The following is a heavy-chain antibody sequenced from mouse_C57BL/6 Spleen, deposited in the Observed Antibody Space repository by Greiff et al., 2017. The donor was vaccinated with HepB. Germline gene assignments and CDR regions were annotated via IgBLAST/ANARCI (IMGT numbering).Heavy chain of an antibody. CDR2: IHPNSGST. CDR1: GYTFTSYW. CDR3: ASGGRGRY. Sequence: VQLQQPGAELVKPGASVKLSCKASGYTFTSYWMHWVKQRPGQGLEWIGMIHPNSGSTNYNEKFKSKATLTVDTSSSTAYMQLSSLTSEDSAVYYCASGGRGRYWGQGTTLTVSS. V-gene: IGHV1-64*01. D-gene: IGHD3-1*01. J-gene: IGHJ2*01.